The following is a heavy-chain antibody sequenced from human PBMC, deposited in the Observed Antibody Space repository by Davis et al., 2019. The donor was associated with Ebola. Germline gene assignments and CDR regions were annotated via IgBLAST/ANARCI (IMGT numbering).Heavy chain of an antibody. J-gene: IGHJ4*02. D-gene: IGHD3-10*01. CDR3: ARDPGGGSGRFDY. Sequence: PSETLSLTCAVSGYSISSGYYWGWIRQPPGKGLEWIGSIYHSGSTYYNPSLKSRVTISVDTSNNQFSLKLSSVGAADTAVYYCARDPGGGSGRFDYWGQGTLVSVSS. CDR2: IYHSGST. CDR1: GYSISSGYY. V-gene: IGHV4-38-2*02.